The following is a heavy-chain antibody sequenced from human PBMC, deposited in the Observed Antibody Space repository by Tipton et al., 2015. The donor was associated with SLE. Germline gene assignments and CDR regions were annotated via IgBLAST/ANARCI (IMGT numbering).Heavy chain of an antibody. D-gene: IGHD1-26*01. J-gene: IGHJ6*03. Sequence: SLRLSCAASGFTFSGYAMTWVRQAPGRGLEWVSVIYSGSSSLNYADSVKGRFTISRDNSKNRLYLQMNSLRAEDTAVYYCAKNEGGFGGSYYYYYMDVWGKGATVTVSS. V-gene: IGHV3-23*03. CDR3: AKNEGGFGGSYYYYYMDV. CDR2: IYSGSSSL. CDR1: GFTFSGYA.